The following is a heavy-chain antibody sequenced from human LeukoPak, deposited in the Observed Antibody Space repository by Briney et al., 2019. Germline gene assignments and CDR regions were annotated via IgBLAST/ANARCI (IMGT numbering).Heavy chain of an antibody. Sequence: GGSLRLSCAASGFTFSSYAMSWVRQAPGKGLEWVSSISSSSSYIYYADSVKGRFTISRDNAKNSLYLQMNSLRAEDTAVYYCARVRKDGYPRVDAFDIWGQGTMVTVSS. D-gene: IGHD5-24*01. CDR1: GFTFSSYA. V-gene: IGHV3-21*01. CDR3: ARVRKDGYPRVDAFDI. J-gene: IGHJ3*02. CDR2: ISSSSSYI.